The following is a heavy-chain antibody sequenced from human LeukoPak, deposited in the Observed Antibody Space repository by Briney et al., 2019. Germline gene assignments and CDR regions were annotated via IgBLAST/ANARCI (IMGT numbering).Heavy chain of an antibody. D-gene: IGHD6-13*01. CDR2: ISAYNGNA. Sequence: GASVKVSCKASGYTFTSYGISWVRQAPGQGLEWMGWISAYNGNANYAQKLQGRVTMTTDTSTSTAYMELRSLRSDDTAVYYCARDALGRKQQLDDYWGQGTLVTVSS. CDR3: ARDALGRKQQLDDY. J-gene: IGHJ4*02. CDR1: GYTFTSYG. V-gene: IGHV1-18*01.